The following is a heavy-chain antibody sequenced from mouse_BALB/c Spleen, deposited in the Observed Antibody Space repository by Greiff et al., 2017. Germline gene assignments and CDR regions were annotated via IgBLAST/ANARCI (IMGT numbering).Heavy chain of an antibody. CDR2: INPSNGGT. D-gene: IGHD2-14*01. V-gene: IGHV1S81*02. CDR3: TRSGGYDGGFAY. CDR1: GYTFTSYY. J-gene: IGHJ3*01. Sequence: QVQLQQSGADLVKPGASVKLSCKASGYTFTSYYMYWVKQRPGQGLEWIGEINPSNGGTNFNEKFKSQATLTVDKSSSTAYMQLSSLTSEDSAVYYCTRSGGYDGGFAYWGQGTLVTVSA.